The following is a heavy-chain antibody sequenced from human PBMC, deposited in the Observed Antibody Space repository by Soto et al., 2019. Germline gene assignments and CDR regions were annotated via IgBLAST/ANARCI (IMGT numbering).Heavy chain of an antibody. CDR2: IWYDGSNK. V-gene: IGHV3-33*01. CDR3: ARDQGNYLGSYYYYGMDV. J-gene: IGHJ6*02. CDR1: GFTFSSYG. D-gene: IGHD1-7*01. Sequence: PGGSLRLSCAASGFTFSSYGMHWVRQAPGKGLEWVAVIWYDGSNKYYADSVKGRFTISRDNSKNTLYLQMNSLRAEDTAVYYCARDQGNYLGSYYYYGMDVWGQGTTVTVSS.